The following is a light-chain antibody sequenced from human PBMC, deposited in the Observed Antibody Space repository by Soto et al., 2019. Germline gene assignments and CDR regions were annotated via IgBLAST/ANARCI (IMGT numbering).Light chain of an antibody. V-gene: IGKV3-11*01. CDR1: QSVSSY. J-gene: IGKJ1*01. Sequence: EIVLTQSPATLSLSPGERATLSCRASQSVSSYLAWYQQKPGHAPRLLIYDASNRATGIPARFSGSGSGTDFTLTISSLEPEDFAVYYCQQRSNWPWTFGQGTKVDI. CDR3: QQRSNWPWT. CDR2: DAS.